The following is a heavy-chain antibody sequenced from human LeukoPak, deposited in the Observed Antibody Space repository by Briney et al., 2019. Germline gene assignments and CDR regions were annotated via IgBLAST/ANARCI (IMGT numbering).Heavy chain of an antibody. V-gene: IGHV4-39*01. CDR2: ISYSGST. Sequence: SETLSLTCTVSGGSISSSSYYWGWIRQPPGRGLEWIGSISYSGSTYYNPSLKSRVTISVDTSKNQFSLKLSSVTAADTAVYYCARTGIGVGATLKLDYWGQGTLDTVSS. J-gene: IGHJ4*02. D-gene: IGHD1-26*01. CDR1: GGSISSSSYY. CDR3: ARTGIGVGATLKLDY.